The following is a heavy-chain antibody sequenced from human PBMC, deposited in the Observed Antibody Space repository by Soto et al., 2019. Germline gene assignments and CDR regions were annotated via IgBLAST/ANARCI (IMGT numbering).Heavy chain of an antibody. CDR2: IFSNDET. Sequence: QVTLKESGPVLVKPTETLTLTCTVSGFSLSNARMGVSWIRQPPGKALEWLAHIFSNDETAYSTSLKTRLNISKATSKSQVVLTMGNMDPVDTATYYCARTVARMNLDYWGQGTLVTVSS. CDR3: ARTVARMNLDY. CDR1: GFSLSNARMG. J-gene: IGHJ4*02. V-gene: IGHV2-26*01. D-gene: IGHD2-21*01.